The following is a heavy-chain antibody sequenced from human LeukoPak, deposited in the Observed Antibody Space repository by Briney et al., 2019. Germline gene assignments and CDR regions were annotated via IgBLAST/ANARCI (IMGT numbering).Heavy chain of an antibody. D-gene: IGHD4-17*01. CDR1: GYTFTIYD. CDR3: AREIDGDYDSDAFDF. V-gene: IGHV1-8*01. CDR2: MNPNIDNP. Sequence: ASVTVSFKASGYTFTIYDINWVRQATGQGLEWMGWMNPNIDNPGYAQKFQGRLTMTRNASISTAYMELSNLRSEDTAVYYCAREIDGDYDSDAFDFWGQGTMVTVSS. J-gene: IGHJ3*01.